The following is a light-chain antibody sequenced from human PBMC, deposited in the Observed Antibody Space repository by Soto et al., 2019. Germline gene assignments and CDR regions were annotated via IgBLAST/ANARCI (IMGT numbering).Light chain of an antibody. V-gene: IGKV3-11*01. CDR3: QQRSNWPRT. J-gene: IGKJ1*01. CDR1: QSVSSY. Sequence: EIVLTQSPATLSLSPGERATLSCRASQSVSSYLAWYQQKPGQAPRILIYDASNRATGIPARFSGSGSGTDFTLTISILEPEDFAVYYCQQRSNWPRTFGQGTKVEIK. CDR2: DAS.